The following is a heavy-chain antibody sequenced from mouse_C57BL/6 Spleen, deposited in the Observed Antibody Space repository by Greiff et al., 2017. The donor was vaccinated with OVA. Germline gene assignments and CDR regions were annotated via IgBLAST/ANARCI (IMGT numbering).Heavy chain of an antibody. J-gene: IGHJ4*01. V-gene: IGHV1-81*01. D-gene: IGHD1-1*01. CDR2: IYPRSGNT. Sequence: QVQLKQSGAELARPGASVKLSCKASGYTFTSYGISWVKQRTGQGLEWIGEIYPRSGNTYYTEKFKGKATLTADKSSSTAYMELRSLTSEDSAVYFCARGRFITTVVATYYYAMDYWGQGTSVTVSS. CDR3: ARGRFITTVVATYYYAMDY. CDR1: GYTFTSYG.